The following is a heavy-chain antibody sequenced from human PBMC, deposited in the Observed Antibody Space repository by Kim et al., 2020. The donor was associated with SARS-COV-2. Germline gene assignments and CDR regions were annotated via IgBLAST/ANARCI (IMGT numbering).Heavy chain of an antibody. CDR2: IYTSGST. CDR1: GGSISSYY. CDR3: ARTLYYYDSSGYYSYYFDY. J-gene: IGHJ4*02. Sequence: SETLSLTCTVSGGSISSYYWSWIRQPAGKGLEWIGRIYTSGSTNYNPSLKSRVTMSVDTSKNQFSLKLSSVTAADTAVYYCARTLYYYDSSGYYSYYFDYWGQGTLVTVSS. D-gene: IGHD3-22*01. V-gene: IGHV4-4*07.